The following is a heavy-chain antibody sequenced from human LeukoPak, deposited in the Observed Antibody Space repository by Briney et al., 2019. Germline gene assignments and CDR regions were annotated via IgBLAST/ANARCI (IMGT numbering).Heavy chain of an antibody. CDR1: GFTFGSYG. V-gene: IGHV3-30*02. J-gene: IGHJ4*02. CDR3: AKTMGAIDHDY. CDR2: IRYDGSKK. D-gene: IGHD1-26*01. Sequence: GGSLRLSCAASGFTFGSYGMHWVRQAPGKGLEWVAFIRYDGSKKYYADSVKGRFTISRDNSKSTLYLQMNSLRAEDTAVYYCAKTMGAIDHDYWGQGTLVTVSS.